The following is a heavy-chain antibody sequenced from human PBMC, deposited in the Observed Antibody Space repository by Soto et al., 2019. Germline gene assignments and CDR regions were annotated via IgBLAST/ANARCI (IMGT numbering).Heavy chain of an antibody. CDR3: AKDRRAGGNYGFYSDF. D-gene: IGHD1-7*01. J-gene: IGHJ4*02. CDR2: SSATGAGT. V-gene: IGHV3-23*01. Sequence: PGGSLRLSCAASGFIFENFGMTWVRQAPGKGLEWVSFSSATGAGTYYADSVKGRFTISRDNSKNTLYLQMSSLRADDTAVYYCAKDRRAGGNYGFYSDFWGQGALVTVSS. CDR1: GFIFENFG.